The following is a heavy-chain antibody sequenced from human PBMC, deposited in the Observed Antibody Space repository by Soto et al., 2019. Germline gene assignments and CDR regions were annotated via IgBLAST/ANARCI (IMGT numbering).Heavy chain of an antibody. Sequence: QVQLVESGGGVVPPGRSLRLSCAASGFTFSSFTMHWVRQAPGKGLEWVAVISYDDGDNKYYADSVQGRFTISRDNFKNTLYLQMNSLRPEDTAVYYCARTTVVSGTPDFDYWGQGTLVTVSS. CDR2: ISYDDGDNK. CDR3: ARTTVVSGTPDFDY. D-gene: IGHD4-4*01. V-gene: IGHV3-30-3*01. CDR1: GFTFSSFT. J-gene: IGHJ4*02.